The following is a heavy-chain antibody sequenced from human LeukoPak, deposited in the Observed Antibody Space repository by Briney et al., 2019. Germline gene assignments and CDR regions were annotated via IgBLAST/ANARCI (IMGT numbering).Heavy chain of an antibody. J-gene: IGHJ4*02. CDR3: ARGREYSYESSAMGY. CDR1: GFTFNSYA. V-gene: IGHV3-30*04. CDR2: ISYDGRSK. D-gene: IGHD3-22*01. Sequence: GGALRLSCAASGFTFNSYAIHWVRQAPGKGLEWVALISYDGRSKYYADSVKGRFTISRDNSKNTLYLQMNSLRAEDTAVYYCARGREYSYESSAMGYWGQGTLVTVSS.